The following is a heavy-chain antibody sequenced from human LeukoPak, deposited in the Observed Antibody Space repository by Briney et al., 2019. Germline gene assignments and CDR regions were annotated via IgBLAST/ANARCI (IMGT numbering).Heavy chain of an antibody. CDR1: GASISSYY. Sequence: PSETLSLTCTVSGASISSYYWTWIRQPAEEELEWIGRIYTSGSTNYNPSLKSRVTMSVDTSKNQFSLKLSSVTAADTAVYYCARARGGSGSYGHFDYWGQGTLVTVSS. CDR2: IYTSGST. V-gene: IGHV4-4*07. D-gene: IGHD1-26*01. CDR3: ARARGGSGSYGHFDY. J-gene: IGHJ4*02.